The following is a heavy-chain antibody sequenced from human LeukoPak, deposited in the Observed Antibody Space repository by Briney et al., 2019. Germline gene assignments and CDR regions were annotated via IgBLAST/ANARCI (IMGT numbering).Heavy chain of an antibody. Sequence: SETLSLTCTVSGGSISGTYYWSWLRQPPGKGLEWIGYIYYTGTADSNPSLKSRVTISLDTSKNQFSLNLSSVTAADTAVYYCARRWVYDKRAFDAWGQGTMVTVSS. CDR3: ARRWVYDKRAFDA. J-gene: IGHJ3*01. V-gene: IGHV4-59*08. D-gene: IGHD3-16*01. CDR1: GGSISGTYY. CDR2: IYYTGTA.